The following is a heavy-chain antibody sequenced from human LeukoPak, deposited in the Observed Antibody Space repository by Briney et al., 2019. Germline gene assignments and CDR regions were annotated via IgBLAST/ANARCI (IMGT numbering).Heavy chain of an antibody. CDR1: GYTFTSYY. D-gene: IGHD3-10*01. Sequence: ASVKVSCKASGYTFTSYYMHWVRQAPGQGLEWMGIINPSGGSTSYAQKFQGRVTMTRDMSTSTVYMELSSLRSGDTAVYYCARGMRRMVRGVIPVWFDPWGQGTLVTVSS. CDR3: ARGMRRMVRGVIPVWFDP. CDR2: INPSGGST. J-gene: IGHJ5*02. V-gene: IGHV1-46*01.